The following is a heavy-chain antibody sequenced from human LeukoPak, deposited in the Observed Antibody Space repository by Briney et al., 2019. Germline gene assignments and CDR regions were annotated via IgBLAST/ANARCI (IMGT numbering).Heavy chain of an antibody. CDR3: AGLVGRYSSGLYYYYFDY. CDR2: MYLSGTT. V-gene: IGHV4-4*02. Sequence: SETLSLTCTVSGDSINSLDLWSWVRQPSGKGLEGIGEMYLSGTTHSNPSVKSRVTISIDKSKNQFFLNLSSVTAADTAVYYCAGLVGRYSSGLYYYYFDYWGQGTLVTVSS. D-gene: IGHD3-22*01. CDR1: GDSINSLDL. J-gene: IGHJ4*02.